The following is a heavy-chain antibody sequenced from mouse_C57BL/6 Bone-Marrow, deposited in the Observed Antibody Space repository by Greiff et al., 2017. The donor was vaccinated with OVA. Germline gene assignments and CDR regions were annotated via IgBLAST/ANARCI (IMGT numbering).Heavy chain of an antibody. CDR3: ARHSVDWYFDV. CDR2: ISNLAYSI. J-gene: IGHJ1*03. CDR1: GFTFSDYG. V-gene: IGHV5-15*04. Sequence: EVKLEESGGGLVQPGGSLKLSCAASGFTFSDYGMAWVRQAPRKGPEWVAFISNLAYSIYYADTVTGRFTISRENAKNTLYLEMSSLRSEDTAMYYCARHSVDWYFDVWGTGTTVTVSS.